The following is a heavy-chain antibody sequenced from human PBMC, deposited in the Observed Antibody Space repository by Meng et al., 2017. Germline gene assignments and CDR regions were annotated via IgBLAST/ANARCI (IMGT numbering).Heavy chain of an antibody. V-gene: IGHV4-39*01. D-gene: IGHD1-1*01. J-gene: IGHJ2*01. CDR2: IYYSGST. CDR3: ARLNWYNWNDGDWYFDL. CDR1: GGSISSSSYY. Sequence: QLQLQESGSGLVKPSETLSLTCTVSGGSISSSSYYWGWIRQPPGKGLEWIGSIYYSGSTYYNPSLKSRVTISVDTSKNQFSLKLSSVTAADTAVYYCARLNWYNWNDGDWYFDLWGRGTLVTVSS.